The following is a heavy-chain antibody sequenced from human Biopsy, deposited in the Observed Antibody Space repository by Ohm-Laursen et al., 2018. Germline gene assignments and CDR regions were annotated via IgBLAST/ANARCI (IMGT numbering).Heavy chain of an antibody. CDR3: ERPRGTATAIADGLDY. J-gene: IGHJ4*02. D-gene: IGHD2-21*02. Sequence: ASVKVSCKASGYAFHTYYMHWVRQAPGQGLGWLGYINPSGRYTRNAQSFQGRVTMTRDTSTSTVYMELSGLTSDDTAVYYCERPRGTATAIADGLDYWGQGTLVTVSS. CDR2: INPSGRYT. V-gene: IGHV1-46*02. CDR1: GYAFHTYY.